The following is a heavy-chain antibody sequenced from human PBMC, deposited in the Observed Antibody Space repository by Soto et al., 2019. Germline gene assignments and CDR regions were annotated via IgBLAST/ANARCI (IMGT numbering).Heavy chain of an antibody. V-gene: IGHV4-34*01. CDR3: AGQPTAGSYYDLGSYYYYYAMDV. CDR1: GGSFSGYY. Sequence: SETLSLTWGVYGGSFSGYYWSWIRQPPGKGLEWIGEINHSGSTNYNPSLKSRVTISVDTSKNQFSLKLSSVTAADTAVYYCAGQPTAGSYYDLGSYYYYYAMDVWGQGTTVTVSS. J-gene: IGHJ6*02. D-gene: IGHD3-10*01. CDR2: INHSGST.